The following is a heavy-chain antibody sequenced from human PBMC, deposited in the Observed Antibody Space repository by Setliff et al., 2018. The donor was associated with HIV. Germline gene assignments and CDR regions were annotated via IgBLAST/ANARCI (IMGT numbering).Heavy chain of an antibody. V-gene: IGHV1-46*01. CDR1: GYMFIAYG. CDR2: MSPSGGAT. CDR3: ARVPSQGPYYYDSSGYSPFDY. D-gene: IGHD3-22*01. Sequence: GASVKVSCKTSGYMFIAYGMSWVRRAPGQGLEWMGVMSPSGGATSDAQGFRGRLTMTGDTSTTTVYMELRSLRSDDTAVYFCARVPSQGPYYYDSSGYSPFDYWGQGTLVTVSS. J-gene: IGHJ4*02.